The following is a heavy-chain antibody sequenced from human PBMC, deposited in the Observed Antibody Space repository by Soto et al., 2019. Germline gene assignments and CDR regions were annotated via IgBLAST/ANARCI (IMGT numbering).Heavy chain of an antibody. CDR2: IIPILGIA. Sequence: QVQLVQSGAEVKKPRSSVKVSCKASGGTFSSYTISWVRQAPGQGLEWMGRIIPILGIANYAQKFQGRVTITADKSTSTAYMELSSLRSEDTAVYYCATSLEPRGPFDYWGQGTLVTVSS. D-gene: IGHD1-1*01. J-gene: IGHJ4*02. CDR1: GGTFSSYT. V-gene: IGHV1-69*02. CDR3: ATSLEPRGPFDY.